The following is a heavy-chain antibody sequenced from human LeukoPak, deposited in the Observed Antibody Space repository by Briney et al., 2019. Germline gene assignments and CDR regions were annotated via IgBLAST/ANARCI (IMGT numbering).Heavy chain of an antibody. CDR3: ARRPDYGGTPTFDY. CDR2: IYSGGST. D-gene: IGHD4-23*01. Sequence: GGSLRLSCAASGLTVSSNYMSWVRQAPGKGLEWVSVIYSGGSTFYADSVKGRFTISRDNSKNTLYLQMNSLRVEDTAVYYCARRPDYGGTPTFDYWGQGTLVTVSS. CDR1: GLTVSSNY. J-gene: IGHJ4*02. V-gene: IGHV3-66*01.